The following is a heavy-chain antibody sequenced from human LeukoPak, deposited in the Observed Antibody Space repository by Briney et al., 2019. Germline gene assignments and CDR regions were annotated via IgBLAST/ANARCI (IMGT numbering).Heavy chain of an antibody. V-gene: IGHV3-7*01. CDR3: ARDWSSGQEYSGCIDY. D-gene: IGHD5-12*01. J-gene: IGHJ4*02. Sequence: GGSLRLSCAASGFTYSSYWMTWVRQAPGKGLEWVANINQDGSEKDYVDSVRGRFTISRDNAKNSLHLQMSSLRAEDTAMYFCARDWSSGQEYSGCIDYWGQGTLVTVSS. CDR2: INQDGSEK. CDR1: GFTYSSYW.